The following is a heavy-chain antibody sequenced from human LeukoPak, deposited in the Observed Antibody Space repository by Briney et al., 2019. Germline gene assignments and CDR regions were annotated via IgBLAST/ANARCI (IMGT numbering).Heavy chain of an antibody. CDR1: GASISQHY. J-gene: IGHJ3*02. D-gene: IGHD2-8*02. Sequence: PSETLSLTCTVSGASISQHYWSWIRQPPGKGPEYIGYFYYDGSTNYTSSVRSRVTILVDTSKNQFTLNLRSVTAADTAKYYCTRGITGHYRSMGGFAFDIWGQGTVVAVSS. V-gene: IGHV4-59*11. CDR2: FYYDGST. CDR3: TRGITGHYRSMGGFAFDI.